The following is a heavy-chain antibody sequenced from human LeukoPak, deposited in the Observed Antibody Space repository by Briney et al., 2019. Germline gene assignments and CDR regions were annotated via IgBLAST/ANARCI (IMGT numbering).Heavy chain of an antibody. D-gene: IGHD5-24*01. J-gene: IGHJ4*02. CDR1: GFMFSSNW. CDR2: IKEDGTET. V-gene: IGHV3-7*03. CDR3: AKEGRSLQTY. Sequence: GGSPRLSCAASGFMFSSNWMSWVRLAPGKGLEWVANIKEDGTETYYVDSVKGRFTISRDNAKNSSYLQMNSLRVEDTAVYYCAKEGRSLQTYWGQGTLVTVSS.